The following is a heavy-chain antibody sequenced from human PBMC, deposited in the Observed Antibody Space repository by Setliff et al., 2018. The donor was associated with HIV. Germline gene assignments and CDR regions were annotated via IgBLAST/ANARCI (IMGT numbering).Heavy chain of an antibody. D-gene: IGHD6-13*01. Sequence: SETLSLTCTVSNGSVSSNYYYWGWIRQPPGKGLQWIGNVYYSGSTYYTPSFRGRVTISVDSSKNQFSLKLTSVTAADTAIYFCARRRKFGAAAAGPMDYWGQGTLATVSS. CDR3: ARRRKFGAAAAGPMDY. CDR2: VYYSGST. CDR1: NGSVSSNYYY. V-gene: IGHV4-39*01. J-gene: IGHJ4*01.